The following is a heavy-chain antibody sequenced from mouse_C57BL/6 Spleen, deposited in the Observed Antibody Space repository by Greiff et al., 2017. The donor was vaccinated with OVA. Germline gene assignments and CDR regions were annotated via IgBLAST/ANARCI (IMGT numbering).Heavy chain of an antibody. CDR2: IRNKANGYTT. CDR3: ARYRPHDGSSPYWYFDV. Sequence: EVQLMESGGGLVQPGGSLSLSCAASGFTFTDYYMSWVRQPPGKALEWLGFIRNKANGYTTAYSASVKGRFTISRDNSQSILYLQMNALRAEDSATYYCARYRPHDGSSPYWYFDVWGTGTTVTVSS. CDR1: GFTFTDYY. J-gene: IGHJ1*03. V-gene: IGHV7-3*01. D-gene: IGHD1-1*01.